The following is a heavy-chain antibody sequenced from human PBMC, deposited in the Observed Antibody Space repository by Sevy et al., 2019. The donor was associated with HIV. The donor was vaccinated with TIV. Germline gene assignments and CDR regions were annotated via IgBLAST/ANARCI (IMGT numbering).Heavy chain of an antibody. J-gene: IGHJ4*02. CDR3: AKGYYYDSSGYRDLDY. CDR2: ISWDGGST. CDR1: GFTFDDYA. D-gene: IGHD3-22*01. V-gene: IGHV3-43D*03. Sequence: GGSLRLSCAASGFTFDDYAMHWVRQAPGKGLEWVSLISWDGGSTYYADSVKGRFTISRDNSKNSLYLHMNSLRAEDTALYYCAKGYYYDSSGYRDLDYWGQGTLVTVSS.